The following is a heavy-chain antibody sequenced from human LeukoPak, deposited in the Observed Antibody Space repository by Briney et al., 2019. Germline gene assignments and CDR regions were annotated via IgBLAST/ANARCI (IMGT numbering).Heavy chain of an antibody. CDR2: IYSGGST. J-gene: IGHJ4*02. D-gene: IGHD3-10*01. Sequence: GGSLRLSCAASGFTFSSYAMSWVRQAPGKGLEWVSVIYSGGSTYYADSVKGRFTISRDNSKNTLYLQMNSLRAEDTAVYYCARVSTMVQDYWGQGTLVTVSS. V-gene: IGHV3-53*01. CDR3: ARVSTMVQDY. CDR1: GFTFSSYA.